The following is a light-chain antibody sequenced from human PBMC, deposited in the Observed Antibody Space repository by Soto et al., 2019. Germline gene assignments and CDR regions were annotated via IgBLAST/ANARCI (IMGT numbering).Light chain of an antibody. CDR2: GAS. CDR3: QQYNNWPSNT. Sequence: EMVMTQSRATLSVSPGERATLSCRASQSVSSNLAWYQQKPGQAPRLLVSGASTRATGIPARFSGSGSGTEFTLTISSLQSEDFAVYYCQQYNNWPSNTFGQGTRLEIK. V-gene: IGKV3-15*01. CDR1: QSVSSN. J-gene: IGKJ5*01.